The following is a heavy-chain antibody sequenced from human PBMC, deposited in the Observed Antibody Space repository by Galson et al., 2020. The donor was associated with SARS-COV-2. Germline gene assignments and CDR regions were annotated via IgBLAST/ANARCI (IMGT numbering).Heavy chain of an antibody. CDR2: INHSGST. V-gene: IGHV4-34*01. CDR3: AGGDWGDYVDY. Sequence: ETSETLSLTCAVYGGSFSGYYWSWIRQPPGKGLEWIGEINHSGSTNYNPSLKSRVTISVDTSKNQFSLKLSSVTAADTAVYYCAGGDWGDYVDYWGQGTLVTVSS. D-gene: IGHD3-16*01. J-gene: IGHJ4*02. CDR1: GGSFSGYY.